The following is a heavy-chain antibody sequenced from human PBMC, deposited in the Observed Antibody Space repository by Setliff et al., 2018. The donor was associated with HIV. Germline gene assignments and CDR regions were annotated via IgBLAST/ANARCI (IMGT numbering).Heavy chain of an antibody. Sequence: PGGSLRLSCAASGFTFSNYAMTWVRQAPGKGLEWVSGISDSGGSTHYADSVKGRFVISREKSKSTLYLQMNSLRAEDTAVYYCARKTAAYTSGSWLHYWGQGTLVTVSS. CDR1: GFTFSNYA. CDR3: ARKTAAYTSGSWLHY. J-gene: IGHJ4*02. V-gene: IGHV3-23*01. D-gene: IGHD3-10*01. CDR2: ISDSGGST.